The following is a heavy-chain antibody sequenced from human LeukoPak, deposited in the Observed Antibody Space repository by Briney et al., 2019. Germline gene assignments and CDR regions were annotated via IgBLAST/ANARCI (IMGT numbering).Heavy chain of an antibody. CDR2: ISGSGGST. CDR1: GFTFSSYA. V-gene: IGHV3-23*01. Sequence: GGSLRLSCAASGFTFSSYAMSWVRQAPGKGLEWVSAISGSGGSTYYADSVKGRFTISRDNSKNTLYQQMNSLRAEDTAVYYCANSRTRPPKYYFDYWGQGTLVTVSS. D-gene: IGHD1-1*01. CDR3: ANSRTRPPKYYFDY. J-gene: IGHJ4*02.